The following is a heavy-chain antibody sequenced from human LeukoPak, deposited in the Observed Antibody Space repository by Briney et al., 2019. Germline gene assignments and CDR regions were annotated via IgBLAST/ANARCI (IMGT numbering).Heavy chain of an antibody. CDR3: ASRYCSSSTSCYAEDAFDI. Sequence: ASVKVSCKASGGTFSSYAISWVRQAPGQGLEWMGGIIPIFGTANYAQKFQGRVTITADKSTSTAYMELSSLRSDDTAVYYCASRYCSSSTSCYAEDAFDIWGQGTMVTVSS. D-gene: IGHD2-2*01. J-gene: IGHJ3*02. V-gene: IGHV1-69*06. CDR1: GGTFSSYA. CDR2: IIPIFGTA.